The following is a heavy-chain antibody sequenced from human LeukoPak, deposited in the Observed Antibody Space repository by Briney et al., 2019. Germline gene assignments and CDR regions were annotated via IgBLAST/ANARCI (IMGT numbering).Heavy chain of an antibody. CDR2: IYVDGRT. V-gene: IGHV3-53*01. Sequence: GGSLRLSCAASGFSVSSNYMTWVRQAPGKGLEWVAFIYVDGRTYYADSVKGRFTISRDNSRNTLFLQMHSLRVEDTAVYCCARDGASCGDYCYSDFWGQGTLVTVSS. J-gene: IGHJ4*02. CDR3: ARDGASCGDYCYSDF. D-gene: IGHD2-21*02. CDR1: GFSVSSNY.